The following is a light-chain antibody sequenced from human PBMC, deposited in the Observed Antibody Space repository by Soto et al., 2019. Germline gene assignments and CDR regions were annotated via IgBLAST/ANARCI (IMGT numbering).Light chain of an antibody. CDR3: LQVAIFPRT. J-gene: IGKJ1*01. Sequence: EIVLTQSPGTLSLSPGERATLSCRASQSVSNNYLAWYQQKPGQAPRLLIYGASNRATGIPDRFSGSGSGTDFTLTISSLDPDDFATYYCLQVAIFPRTFGHGTTVDLK. CDR2: GAS. V-gene: IGKV3-20*01. CDR1: QSVSNNY.